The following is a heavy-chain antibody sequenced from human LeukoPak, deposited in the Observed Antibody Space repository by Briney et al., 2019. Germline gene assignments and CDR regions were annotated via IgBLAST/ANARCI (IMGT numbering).Heavy chain of an antibody. J-gene: IGHJ4*02. CDR1: GFTFSSYW. CDR3: ARVRSSGSYYNPHSLDY. V-gene: IGHV3-7*01. Sequence: PGGTLRLSCAASGFTFSSYWMSWVRQAPGKGLEWVANIKQDGSEKYYVDSVKGRFTISRDNAKNSLYLQMNSLRAEDTAVYYCARVRSSGSYYNPHSLDYWGQGTLVTVSS. CDR2: IKQDGSEK. D-gene: IGHD3-10*01.